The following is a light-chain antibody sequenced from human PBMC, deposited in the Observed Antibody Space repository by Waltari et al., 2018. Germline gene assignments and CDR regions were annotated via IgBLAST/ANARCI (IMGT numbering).Light chain of an antibody. CDR1: NIGSQA. J-gene: IGLJ2*01. Sequence: SYVLTQSPSVSLAPGDTATISCGGDNIGSQAVNWYQHRPGQAPVVVFSYLSDRPSGIPERFSGSVSGNTATLTITRVEAGDEADYFCQVWDRHSHHQVFGGGTKLAVL. V-gene: IGLV3-21*04. CDR3: QVWDRHSHHQV. CDR2: YLS.